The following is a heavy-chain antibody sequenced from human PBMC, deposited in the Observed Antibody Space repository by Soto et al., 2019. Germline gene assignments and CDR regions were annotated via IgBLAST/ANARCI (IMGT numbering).Heavy chain of an antibody. J-gene: IGHJ6*02. V-gene: IGHV3-7*03. Sequence: GGSLRLSCAASGFTFSSYWMSWVRQAPGKGLEWVANIKQDGSEKYYVDSVKGRFTISRDNAKNSLYLQTNSLRAEDTAVYYCAREPITIFGVVTPPGYYYYGMDVWGQGTTVTVSS. D-gene: IGHD3-3*01. CDR1: GFTFSSYW. CDR3: AREPITIFGVVTPPGYYYYGMDV. CDR2: IKQDGSEK.